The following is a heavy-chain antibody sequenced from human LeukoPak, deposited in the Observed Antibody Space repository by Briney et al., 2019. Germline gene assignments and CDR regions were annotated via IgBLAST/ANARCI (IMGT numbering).Heavy chain of an antibody. J-gene: IGHJ4*02. Sequence: PSQTLSLTCTVSGGSISSGDYSWSWFRQPPGKGLEWIGCIYSSGSTYYNPSLKSRVIISVDTSKNPFSLKVSSVSAADTAVYYCAGYATTVTTNDYWGQGTLVTVSS. CDR2: IYSSGST. CDR1: GGSISSGDYS. V-gene: IGHV4-30-4*01. CDR3: AGYATTVTTNDY. D-gene: IGHD4-17*01.